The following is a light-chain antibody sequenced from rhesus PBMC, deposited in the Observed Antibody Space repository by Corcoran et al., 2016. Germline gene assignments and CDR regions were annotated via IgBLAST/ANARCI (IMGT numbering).Light chain of an antibody. CDR3: LQHNSYPYS. V-gene: IGKV1-28*01. CDR1: QGISSD. CDR2: AAS. J-gene: IGKJ2*01. Sequence: DIQMTQSPSSLSASVGDTVTITCRASQGISSDLNWFQQKPGKAPKLLIYAASSLESGVPSRFSGSGSGTEFTLTISSLPPEDFAAYYCLQHNSYPYSFGQGTKVEIK.